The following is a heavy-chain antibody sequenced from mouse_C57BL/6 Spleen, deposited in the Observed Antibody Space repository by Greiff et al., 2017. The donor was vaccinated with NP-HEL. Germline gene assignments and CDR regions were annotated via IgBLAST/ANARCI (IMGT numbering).Heavy chain of an antibody. Sequence: EVQLQQSGPELVKPGASVKIPCKASGYTFTDYNMDWVKQSHGKSLEWIGDINPNNGGTIYNQKFKGKATLTVDKSSSTAYMELRSLTSEDTAVYYGARSATMEGYYAMDYWGQGTSVTVSS. CDR2: INPNNGGT. CDR3: ARSATMEGYYAMDY. V-gene: IGHV1-18*01. D-gene: IGHD2-1*01. CDR1: GYTFTDYN. J-gene: IGHJ4*01.